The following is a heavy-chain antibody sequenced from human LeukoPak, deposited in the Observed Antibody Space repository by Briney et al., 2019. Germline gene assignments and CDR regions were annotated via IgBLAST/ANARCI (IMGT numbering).Heavy chain of an antibody. J-gene: IGHJ4*02. CDR2: IYYSGRT. CDR1: GGSISSYY. Sequence: SETLSLTCTVSGGSISSYYWSWIRQPPGKGLEWTGYIYYSGRTNYNPSLKSRVTISVDTSKNQFSLKLSSVTAADTAVYYCARGPNRYYYDYWGQGTLVTVSS. D-gene: IGHD2/OR15-2a*01. CDR3: ARGPNRYYYDY. V-gene: IGHV4-59*01.